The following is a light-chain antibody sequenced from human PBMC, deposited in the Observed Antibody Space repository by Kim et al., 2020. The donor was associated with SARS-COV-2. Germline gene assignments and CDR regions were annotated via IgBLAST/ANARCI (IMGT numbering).Light chain of an antibody. CDR2: AAS. J-gene: IGKJ2*01. Sequence: DIQLTQSPSSLSASVGDRVTITCRASQTVNYSLNWYQQKPGKAPKLLIYAASSLQSGVPSRFSGSGSATYFTLTISTLQPEDFAIYYCQHSYDTPPYTFGRGTKLEI. V-gene: IGKV1-39*01. CDR1: QTVNYS. CDR3: QHSYDTPPYT.